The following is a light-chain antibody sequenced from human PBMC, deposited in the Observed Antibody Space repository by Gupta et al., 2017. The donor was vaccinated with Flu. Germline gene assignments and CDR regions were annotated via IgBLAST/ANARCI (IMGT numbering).Light chain of an antibody. CDR1: QDIKKS. CDR2: DAS. V-gene: IGKV1-33*01. CDR3: HLDDNLPLT. Sequence: PSSLSASVGDRVTITCQASQDIKKSLNWSQQKPGIAPELLIYDASNLETGVPSRFSGSGSGTHFTFTISSLHPEDVGTYYCHLDDNLPLTFGGGTK. J-gene: IGKJ4*01.